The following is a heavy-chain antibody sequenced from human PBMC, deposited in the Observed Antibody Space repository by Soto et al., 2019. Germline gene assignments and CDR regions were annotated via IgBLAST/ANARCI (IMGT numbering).Heavy chain of an antibody. J-gene: IGHJ4*02. D-gene: IGHD5-12*01. CDR3: AREHGFSGYFDY. CDR1: GFTFSSYG. V-gene: IGHV3-33*01. CDR2: IWYDGSNK. Sequence: QVQLVESGGGVVQPGRSLRLSCAASGFTFSSYGIHWVRQGPGKGLEWVALIWYDGSNKHYADSVKGRFTIYRDNSKNTLYLQMNSLRAEDTAVYYCAREHGFSGYFDYWGQGTLVTVSS.